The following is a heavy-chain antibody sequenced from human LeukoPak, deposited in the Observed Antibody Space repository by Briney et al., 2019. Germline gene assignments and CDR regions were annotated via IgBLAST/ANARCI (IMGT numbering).Heavy chain of an antibody. J-gene: IGHJ1*01. CDR3: AILVHYTADLAEYFLH. Sequence: GESLKISCKGSGYSFSSSWIGWVRQMPGKGLECMGIIYPGDSDTRYSPSFQGQVTISVDKSISTAYLQWSSLRASDTAMYYRAILVHYTADLAEYFLHWGQGTLVTVSS. CDR2: IYPGDSDT. V-gene: IGHV5-51*01. D-gene: IGHD4-11*01. CDR1: GYSFSSSW.